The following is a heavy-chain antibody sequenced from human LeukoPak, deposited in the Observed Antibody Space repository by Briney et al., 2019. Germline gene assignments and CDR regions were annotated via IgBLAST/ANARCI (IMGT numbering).Heavy chain of an antibody. CDR2: IRSKAYGGTT. Sequence: PGGSLRLSCTASGFTFGDYAMSWFRQAPGKGLEWVGFIRSKAYGGTTEYAASVKGRFTISRDDSKSIAYLQMNSLKTEDTAVYYCARDTPPARGYYYDSSGITCGMDVWGQGTTVTVSS. CDR3: ARDTPPARGYYYDSSGITCGMDV. J-gene: IGHJ6*02. CDR1: GFTFGDYA. V-gene: IGHV3-49*03. D-gene: IGHD3-22*01.